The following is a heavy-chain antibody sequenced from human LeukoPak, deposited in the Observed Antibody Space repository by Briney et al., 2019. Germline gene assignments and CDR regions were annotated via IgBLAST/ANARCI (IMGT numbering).Heavy chain of an antibody. J-gene: IGHJ4*02. CDR3: ARATSRVSPMYYFDY. CDR1: GGTFSSYA. D-gene: IGHD3-10*02. V-gene: IGHV1-69*04. Sequence: SVKVSCKASGGTFSSYAISWVRQAPGQGLEWMGRIIPIFGIANYAQKLQGRVTMTTDTSTSTAYMELRSLRSDDTAVYYCARATSRVSPMYYFDYWGQGTLVTVSS. CDR2: IIPIFGIA.